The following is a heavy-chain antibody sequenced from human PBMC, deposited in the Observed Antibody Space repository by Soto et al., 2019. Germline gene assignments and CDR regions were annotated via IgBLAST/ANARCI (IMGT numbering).Heavy chain of an antibody. V-gene: IGHV3-11*06. J-gene: IGHJ3*02. D-gene: IGHD3-10*01. Sequence: PGGSLRLSCAASGFTCSDYYMILIRQAPGKGLEWVSYISSSSSYTNYADSVKGRLTISRDNAKNSLYLQMNSLRAEDTAVYYCASLWFGEGIWGQGTIVTVSS. CDR3: ASLWFGEGI. CDR1: GFTCSDYY. CDR2: ISSSSSYT.